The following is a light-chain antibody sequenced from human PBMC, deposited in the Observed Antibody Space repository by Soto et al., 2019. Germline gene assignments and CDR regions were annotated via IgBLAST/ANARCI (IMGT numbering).Light chain of an antibody. Sequence: EIVLTQSPATLSLSPGERATLSCRASQSVGTFLAWYQQKPGQAPRLLIYDASNRATGIPARFSGTGSGTEFALTISSVEPEDCAVYYCQHRTNWPRTFGQGTKLDIK. V-gene: IGKV3-11*01. J-gene: IGKJ2*01. CDR1: QSVGTF. CDR3: QHRTNWPRT. CDR2: DAS.